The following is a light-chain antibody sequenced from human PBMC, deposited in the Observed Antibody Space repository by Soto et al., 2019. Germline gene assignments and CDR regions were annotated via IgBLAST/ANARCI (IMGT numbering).Light chain of an antibody. CDR3: SSYAGSTSFVV. Sequence: QSALTQPPSASGSPGQSGTISCTGTSSDVGAYNFVSWYQQHPGKAPKLMIYEVNKRPSGVPDRFSGSKSGSTASLTVSGLQAEDEADYFCSSYAGSTSFVVFGGGTKLTVL. J-gene: IGLJ2*01. CDR2: EVN. CDR1: SSDVGAYNF. V-gene: IGLV2-8*01.